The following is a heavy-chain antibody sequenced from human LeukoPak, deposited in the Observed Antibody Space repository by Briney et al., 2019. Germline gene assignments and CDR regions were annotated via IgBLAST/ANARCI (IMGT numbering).Heavy chain of an antibody. J-gene: IGHJ3*02. Sequence: KPSETLSLTCAVYGGSFSGYYWSWIRQPPGKGLEWIGEINHSGSTNYNPSLKSRVTISVDTSKNQFSLKLSSVTAADTAVYYCASRLRYFDWLFQHDAFDIWGQGTMVTVSS. D-gene: IGHD3-9*01. CDR1: GGSFSGYY. V-gene: IGHV4-34*01. CDR3: ASRLRYFDWLFQHDAFDI. CDR2: INHSGST.